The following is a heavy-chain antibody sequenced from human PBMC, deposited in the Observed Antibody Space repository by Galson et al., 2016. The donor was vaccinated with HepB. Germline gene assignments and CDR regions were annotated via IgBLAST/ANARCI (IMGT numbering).Heavy chain of an antibody. J-gene: IGHJ4*02. CDR1: GGTFSSYA. D-gene: IGHD3-16*02. CDR2: IIPIFGTA. V-gene: IGHV1-69*01. CDR3: ARSIYAFGGVIAADQYYFDY. Sequence: SCKASGGTFSSYAISWVRQAPGQGLEWMGGIIPIFGTANYAQKFQGRVTITADESTSTAYMELSSLRSEDTAVYYCARSIYAFGGVIAADQYYFDYWGQGTLVTVSS.